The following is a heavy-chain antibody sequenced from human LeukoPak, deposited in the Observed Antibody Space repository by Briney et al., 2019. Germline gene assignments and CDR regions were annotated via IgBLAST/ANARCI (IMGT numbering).Heavy chain of an antibody. CDR1: GFTFSNFY. D-gene: IGHD3-10*01. CDR2: MSYDGRTE. Sequence: GGSLRLSCEASGFTFSNFYMHWARQAPGKGLEWVAVMSYDGRTEHHADSVKSRFTISRDNSKNTLYLQMNSLRIDGTAIYYCARDSYGMDLWGKGTTVTVSS. CDR3: ARDSYGMDL. J-gene: IGHJ6*03. V-gene: IGHV3-30*04.